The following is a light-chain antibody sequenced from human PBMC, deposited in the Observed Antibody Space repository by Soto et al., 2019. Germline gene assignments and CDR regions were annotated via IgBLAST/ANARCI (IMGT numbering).Light chain of an antibody. CDR2: EVT. CDR1: SGDIGGYNY. J-gene: IGLJ2*01. CDR3: SSYTTNITPVV. Sequence: QSALTQPASVSGSPGQSITISCTGTSGDIGGYNYVSWYQQHPGKAPKPRIPEVTNRPSGVSNRFSGSKSGNTASLTISGLQAEDEADYYCSSYTTNITPVVFGGGTKLTVL. V-gene: IGLV2-14*01.